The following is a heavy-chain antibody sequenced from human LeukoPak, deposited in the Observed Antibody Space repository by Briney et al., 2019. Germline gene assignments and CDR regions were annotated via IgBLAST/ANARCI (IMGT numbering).Heavy chain of an antibody. CDR1: GGSISSGGYY. CDR3: ARDRGTNYGGNPSGNFDY. J-gene: IGHJ4*02. D-gene: IGHD4-23*01. Sequence: SETLSLTCTVSGGSISSGGYYWSWIRQHPGKGLEWIGYIYYSGSTYYNPSLKSRVTISVDTSKNQFSLKLSSVTAADTAVYYCARDRGTNYGGNPSGNFDYWGQGTLVTVSS. CDR2: IYYSGST. V-gene: IGHV4-31*03.